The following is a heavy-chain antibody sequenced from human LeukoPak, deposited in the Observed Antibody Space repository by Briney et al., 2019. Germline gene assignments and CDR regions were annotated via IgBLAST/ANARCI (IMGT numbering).Heavy chain of an antibody. J-gene: IGHJ3*02. Sequence: GGSLRLSCAASGFSISNYEMNWVRQAPGKGLEWVSYISSSGSTTYYADSVKGRFTISRYNAKNSLYLQMNSLRAEDTAVYYCARGNYYENSGYWVLSAFDIWGQGTLVTVSS. V-gene: IGHV3-48*03. D-gene: IGHD3-22*01. CDR2: ISSSGSTT. CDR3: ARGNYYENSGYWVLSAFDI. CDR1: GFSISNYE.